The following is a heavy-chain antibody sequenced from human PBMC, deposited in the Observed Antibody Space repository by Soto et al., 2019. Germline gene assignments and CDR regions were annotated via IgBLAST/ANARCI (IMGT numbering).Heavy chain of an antibody. Sequence: EVQLVESGGGLVKPGGSLRLSCAASGFTFSSYSMNWVRQAPGKGLEWVSSISSSSSYIYYADSVKGRFTISRDNAKNSLYLQMNSLRAEDTAVYYCARDTTRYYYYYMDVWGTGTTVTVSS. D-gene: IGHD1-1*01. CDR2: ISSSSSYI. V-gene: IGHV3-21*01. CDR1: GFTFSSYS. CDR3: ARDTTRYYYYYMDV. J-gene: IGHJ6*03.